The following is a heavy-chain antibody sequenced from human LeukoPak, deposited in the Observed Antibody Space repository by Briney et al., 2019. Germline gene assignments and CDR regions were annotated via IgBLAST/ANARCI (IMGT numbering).Heavy chain of an antibody. V-gene: IGHV4-39*02. D-gene: IGHD3-22*01. CDR1: GGSISISNYY. CDR2: ISYSGGT. Sequence: SETLSLTCTVSGGSISISNYYWGWTRQPPGRGLEWFGSISYSGGTSYNPSPRSRVTISVDTSKSQFLLKLNSVTAADTAVYYCAREVEYYDSSGYRPHAFDIWGQGTVVTVSS. CDR3: AREVEYYDSSGYRPHAFDI. J-gene: IGHJ3*02.